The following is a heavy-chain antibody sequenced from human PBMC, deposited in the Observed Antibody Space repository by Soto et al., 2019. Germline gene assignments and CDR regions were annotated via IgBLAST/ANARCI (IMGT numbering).Heavy chain of an antibody. Sequence: ASVKVSCKASGGTFSSYAISWVRQAPGQGLEWMGGIIPIFGTANYAQKFQGRVTITADESTSTAYMELSSLRSEDTAVYYCARGNYYDFWSGYPPYYYYGMDVWGQGTTVTVSS. CDR3: ARGNYYDFWSGYPPYYYYGMDV. CDR1: GGTFSSYA. J-gene: IGHJ6*02. D-gene: IGHD3-3*01. V-gene: IGHV1-69*13. CDR2: IIPIFGTA.